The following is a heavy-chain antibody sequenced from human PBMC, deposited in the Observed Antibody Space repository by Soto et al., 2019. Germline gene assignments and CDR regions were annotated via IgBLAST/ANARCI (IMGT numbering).Heavy chain of an antibody. D-gene: IGHD2-2*01. J-gene: IGHJ6*02. CDR3: AKALPKYAYYYYGMDV. CDR1: GFTFSSYA. CDR2: ISGSGGST. V-gene: IGHV3-23*01. Sequence: GGSLRLSCAASGFTFSSYAMSWVRQAPGKGLEWVSAISGSGGSTYYADSVEGRFTISRDNSKNTLYLQMNSLRAEDTAVYYCAKALPKYAYYYYGMDVWGQGTTVTFSS.